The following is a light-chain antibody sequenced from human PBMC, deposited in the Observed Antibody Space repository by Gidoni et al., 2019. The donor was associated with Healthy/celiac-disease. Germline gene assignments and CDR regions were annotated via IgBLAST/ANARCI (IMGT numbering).Light chain of an antibody. CDR1: SGHSSYA. V-gene: IGLV4-69*01. CDR3: QTWGTGIPLV. CDR2: LNSDGSH. J-gene: IGLJ3*02. Sequence: QLVLTQSPSASASLGPSVKLTCTLGSGHSSYAIAWHQQQPEKGPRYLMKLNSDGSHSKGDGIPDRFSGSSSGAERYLTISSLQSEDEADYYCQTWGTGIPLVFGGGTKLTVL.